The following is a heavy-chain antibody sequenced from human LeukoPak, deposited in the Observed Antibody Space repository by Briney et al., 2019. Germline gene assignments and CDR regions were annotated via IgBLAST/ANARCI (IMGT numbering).Heavy chain of an antibody. J-gene: IGHJ5*02. D-gene: IGHD6-19*01. Sequence: ASVKVSCKASGYTFTSYGISWVRQAPGQGLEWMGWISAYNGNTNYAQKLQGRVTMTTDTSTSTAYMGLRSLRSDDTAVYYCARLDYSSGWYWFDPWGQGTLVTVSS. CDR1: GYTFTSYG. CDR2: ISAYNGNT. V-gene: IGHV1-18*01. CDR3: ARLDYSSGWYWFDP.